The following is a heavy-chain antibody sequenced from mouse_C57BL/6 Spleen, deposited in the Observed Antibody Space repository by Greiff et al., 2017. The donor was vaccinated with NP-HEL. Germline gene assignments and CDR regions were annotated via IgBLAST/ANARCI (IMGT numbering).Heavy chain of an antibody. Sequence: QVQLQQSGPELVKPGASVKISCKASGYSFTSFYIHWVKQRPGQGLAWIGWIYPGSGNTNYNEKFQVKATLTADTSSSTAYMQLSSLTSEDSAVYYCARIYYDYPIFAYWGQGTLVTVSA. CDR3: ARIYYDYPIFAY. CDR2: IYPGSGNT. V-gene: IGHV1-66*01. J-gene: IGHJ3*01. CDR1: GYSFTSFY. D-gene: IGHD2-4*01.